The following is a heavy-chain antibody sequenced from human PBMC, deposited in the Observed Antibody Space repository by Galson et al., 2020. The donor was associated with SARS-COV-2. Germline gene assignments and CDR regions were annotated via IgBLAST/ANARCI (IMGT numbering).Heavy chain of an antibody. J-gene: IGHJ4*02. CDR1: GFTFSTYG. Sequence: GGSLRLSCVASGFTFSTYGMHWVRQAPGKGLEWVAGMSYDGGRENHEDSVKGRFTISRDNPKNTLYLQMNSLRPEDTAVYYCATAADSTGWNYFDYWGRGTLVTVSS. CDR2: MSYDGGRE. D-gene: IGHD6-19*01. CDR3: ATAADSTGWNYFDY. V-gene: IGHV3-30*03.